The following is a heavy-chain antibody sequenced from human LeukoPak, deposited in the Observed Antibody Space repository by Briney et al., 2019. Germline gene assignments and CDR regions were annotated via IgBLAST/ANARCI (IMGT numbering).Heavy chain of an antibody. J-gene: IGHJ4*02. Sequence: PSETLSLTCTVSGGSISSYYWSWIRQPAGKGLEWIGRIYTSGSTNYNASLKSRVSMSVDTSKNQFSLKLSSVTAADTAVFYCARENSGSYREFDYWGQGTLVIVSS. CDR2: IYTSGST. CDR1: GGSISSYY. V-gene: IGHV4-4*07. CDR3: ARENSGSYREFDY. D-gene: IGHD1-26*01.